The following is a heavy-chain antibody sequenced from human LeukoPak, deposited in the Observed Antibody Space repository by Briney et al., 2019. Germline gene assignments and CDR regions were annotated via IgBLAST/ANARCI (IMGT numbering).Heavy chain of an antibody. Sequence: SQTLSLTCTVSGGSISSGDYYWSWIRQPPGKGLEWIGYIYYSGSTYYNPSLKSRVTISVDTSKNQFSLKLSSVTAADTAVYYCVRGVTIRYFDWSPTFDYWGQGTLVTVSS. CDR2: IYYSGST. V-gene: IGHV4-30-4*01. CDR1: GGSISSGDYY. CDR3: VRGVTIRYFDWSPTFDY. D-gene: IGHD3-9*01. J-gene: IGHJ4*02.